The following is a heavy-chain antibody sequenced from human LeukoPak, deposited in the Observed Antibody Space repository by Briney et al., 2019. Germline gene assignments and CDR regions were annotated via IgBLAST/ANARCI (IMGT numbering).Heavy chain of an antibody. V-gene: IGHV3-11*03. CDR2: ISSSSSYT. CDR1: GFTFSDYY. Sequence: GGSLRLSCAASGFTFSDYYTSWIRQAPGKGLEWVSYISSSSSYTNYADSVKGRFTISRDNAKNSLYLQMNSLRAEDTAVYYCARLYCSGGSCYGHFDYWGQGTLVTVSS. J-gene: IGHJ4*02. CDR3: ARLYCSGGSCYGHFDY. D-gene: IGHD2-15*01.